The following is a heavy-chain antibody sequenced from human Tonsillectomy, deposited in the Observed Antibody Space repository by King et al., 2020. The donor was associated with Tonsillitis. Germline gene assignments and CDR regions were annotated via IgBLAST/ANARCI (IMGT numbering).Heavy chain of an antibody. Sequence: QLVQSGAEVKKPGSSVKVSCKASGGTFSSHAISWVRQAPGQGFELMGRIIPIIGLGNYAQKVQGRVTITADDSTSTVDMELNSLRSEDTAVYYCAGGLYDSSGFTLGFWGQGTLVTVSS. D-gene: IGHD3-22*01. CDR3: AGGLYDSSGFTLGF. V-gene: IGHV1-69*04. CDR2: IIPIIGLG. J-gene: IGHJ4*02. CDR1: GGTFSSHA.